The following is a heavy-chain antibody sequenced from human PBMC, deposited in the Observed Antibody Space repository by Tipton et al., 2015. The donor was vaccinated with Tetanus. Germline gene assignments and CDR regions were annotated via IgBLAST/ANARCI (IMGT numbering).Heavy chain of an antibody. J-gene: IGHJ5*02. D-gene: IGHD6-6*01. CDR2: IYYSGST. CDR1: GGSISSSPYF. CDR3: AKDQGGGRVVRLNWFDP. Sequence: TLSLTCTVSGGSISSSPYFWNWIRQQPGKGPEWIGYIYYSGSTYYNPSLKSRVTISVDTSKNQFSLKMNSVTAADTAMYYCAKDQGGGRVVRLNWFDPWGPGTLVTVSS. V-gene: IGHV4-31*03.